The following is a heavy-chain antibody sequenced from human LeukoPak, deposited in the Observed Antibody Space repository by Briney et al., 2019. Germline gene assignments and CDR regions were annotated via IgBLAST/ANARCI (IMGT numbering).Heavy chain of an antibody. CDR1: GYTFTKYW. J-gene: IGHJ3*02. CDR2: IQPGDSDG. V-gene: IGHV5-51*01. D-gene: IGHD3-10*01. Sequence: GESLKISCKGSGYTFTKYWIGWVRQMPGKGLEWMGIIQPGDSDGKHSPSFQGQVTISADKSISTAYLQWSSLKASDTAMYYCARTRITMVQDAFEIWGQGTMVTVSS. CDR3: ARTRITMVQDAFEI.